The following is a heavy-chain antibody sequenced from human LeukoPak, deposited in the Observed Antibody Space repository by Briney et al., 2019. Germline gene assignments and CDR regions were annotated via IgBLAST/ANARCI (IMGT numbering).Heavy chain of an antibody. Sequence: ASVKVSCKASGYTFTSYGISWVRQAPGQGLEWMGWISAYNGNTNYAQKLQGRLTMTTDTSTSTPYMELRSLRSDDTAVYYCARVWGDCSSTSCYQYNWFDPWGQGTLVTVSS. CDR2: ISAYNGNT. D-gene: IGHD2-2*01. J-gene: IGHJ5*02. CDR3: ARVWGDCSSTSCYQYNWFDP. CDR1: GYTFTSYG. V-gene: IGHV1-18*01.